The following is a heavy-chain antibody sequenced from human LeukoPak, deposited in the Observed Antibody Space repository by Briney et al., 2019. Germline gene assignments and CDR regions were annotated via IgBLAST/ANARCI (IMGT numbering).Heavy chain of an antibody. CDR1: GFTCSSYS. J-gene: IGHJ2*01. D-gene: IGHD3/OR15-3a*01. CDR2: ISSSSSYI. CDR3: ARDGTGDWYFDL. V-gene: IGHV3-21*01. Sequence: GGSLRLSCAASGFTCSSYSMNWVRQAPGKGLEWVSSISSSSSYIYYADSVKGRFTISRDNAKNSLYLQMNSLRAEDTAVYYCARDGTGDWYFDLWGRGTLVTVSS.